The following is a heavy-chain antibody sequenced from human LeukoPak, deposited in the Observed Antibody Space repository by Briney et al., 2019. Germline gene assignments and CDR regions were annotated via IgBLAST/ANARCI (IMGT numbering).Heavy chain of an antibody. V-gene: IGHV3-23*01. CDR2: ISGSGGST. CDR1: GFTFSSYA. Sequence: GGSLRLSCAASGFTFSSYAMSWVRQAPGKGLEWVSAISGSGGSTYYADSVKGRFTISRDNSKNTLYLQMNSLRAEDTAVYYCAKDALNYDSSGAPFDYWGQGTLVTVSS. CDR3: AKDALNYDSSGAPFDY. D-gene: IGHD3-22*01. J-gene: IGHJ4*02.